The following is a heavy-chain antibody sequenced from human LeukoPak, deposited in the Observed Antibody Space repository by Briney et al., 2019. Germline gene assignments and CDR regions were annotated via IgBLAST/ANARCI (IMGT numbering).Heavy chain of an antibody. CDR2: IYTGGST. J-gene: IGHJ3*01. D-gene: IGHD2-2*01. V-gene: IGHV3-53*01. CDR1: GFTVSSDY. Sequence: GGSLRLSCAPSGFTVSSDYMSWVRQAPGKELEWVSVIYTGGSTYYADSVKGRFTIPRDNSKNTLCLQMNSLRAEDTAVYYCARYCSDISCYSFDVWGQGTTVTVSS. CDR3: ARYCSDISCYSFDV.